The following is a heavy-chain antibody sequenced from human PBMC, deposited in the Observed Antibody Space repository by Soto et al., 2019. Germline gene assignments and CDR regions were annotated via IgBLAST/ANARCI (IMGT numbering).Heavy chain of an antibody. D-gene: IGHD3-10*01. CDR2: IWYDGSNK. CDR3: ARDRVGGSGNLYH. CDR1: GFTFSSYG. J-gene: IGHJ4*02. V-gene: IGHV3-33*01. Sequence: GGSLRLSCAASGFTFSSYGMHWVRQAPGKGLEWVAVIWYDGSNKYYADFVKGRFTISRDNSKKTVYLQMNSLRAEDTAVYYCARDRVGGSGNLYHWGQGTLVTVSS.